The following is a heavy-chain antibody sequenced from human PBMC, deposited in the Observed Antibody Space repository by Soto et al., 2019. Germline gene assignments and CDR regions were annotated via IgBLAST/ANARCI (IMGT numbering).Heavy chain of an antibody. J-gene: IGHJ6*02. CDR2: ISSTSATI. CDR3: ARAAGIMTRGFHGMDV. V-gene: IGHV3-48*03. CDR1: GFAFSSYE. Sequence: PGGSLRLSCTASGFAFSSYEMNWVRQAPGKGLEWVSYISSTSATIHYVDSVKGRFTISRDNAKNSVYLQMNSLRAEDSAIYYCARAAGIMTRGFHGMDVWGQGTTVTVSS. D-gene: IGHD3-10*01.